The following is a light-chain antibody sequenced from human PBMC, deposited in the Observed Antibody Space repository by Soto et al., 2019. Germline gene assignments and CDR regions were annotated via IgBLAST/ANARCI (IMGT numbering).Light chain of an antibody. CDR2: AAS. J-gene: IGKJ1*01. Sequence: DIQMTQSPSTLSASVGDRVTITCRASQSISTWLAWYQQKPGKAPKLLIYAASSLESGVPSRFSGSGSGIEFTLTINSLQPDDFATYYCHQFDSYPWTFGQGTKVEIK. CDR3: HQFDSYPWT. CDR1: QSISTW. V-gene: IGKV1-5*01.